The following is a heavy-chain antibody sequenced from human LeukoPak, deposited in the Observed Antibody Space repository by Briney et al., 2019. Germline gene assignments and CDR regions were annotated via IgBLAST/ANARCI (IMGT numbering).Heavy chain of an antibody. V-gene: IGHV4-39*01. J-gene: IGHJ4*02. Sequence: PSETLSLTCTVSGGSISSSSYYWGWIRQPPGTGLEWIGSIYYSGSTYYNPSLKSRVTISVDTSKNQFSLKLSSVTAADTAVYYCARHLYYYDSSGYSHWGQGTLVTVSS. CDR2: IYYSGST. CDR3: ARHLYYYDSSGYSH. D-gene: IGHD3-22*01. CDR1: GGSISSSSYY.